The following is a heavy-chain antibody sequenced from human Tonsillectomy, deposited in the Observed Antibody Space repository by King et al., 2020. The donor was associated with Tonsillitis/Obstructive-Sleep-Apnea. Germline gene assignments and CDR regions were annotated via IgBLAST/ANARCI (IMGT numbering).Heavy chain of an antibody. CDR3: ARRYCGGDCHYDY. CDR1: GGSFSGYY. Sequence: VQLQQWGAGLLKPSETLSLTCVVYGGSFSGYYLSWIRQPPGKGLEWIVEINHGGYTNCNSSLKSRVTISVDTSNNQFSLKLSSVTAADTAVYYCARRYCGGDCHYDYWGQGTLVTVSS. J-gene: IGHJ4*02. CDR2: INHGGYT. V-gene: IGHV4-34*01. D-gene: IGHD2-21*01.